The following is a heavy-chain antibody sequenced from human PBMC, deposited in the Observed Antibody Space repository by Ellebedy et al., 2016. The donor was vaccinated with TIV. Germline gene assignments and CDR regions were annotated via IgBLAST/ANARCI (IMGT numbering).Heavy chain of an antibody. J-gene: IGHJ4*02. D-gene: IGHD4-17*01. CDR1: GFTFSSYE. Sequence: GESLKIPCAASGFTFSSYEMNWVRQAPGKGLEWVSYLSSSGSTIYYAGSVKGRFTIARDNAKKSLYLQMNSLRAEDTAVYYCASYADFEKDYGDFQLDYWGQGTLVTVSS. CDR3: ASYADFEKDYGDFQLDY. V-gene: IGHV3-48*03. CDR2: LSSSGSTI.